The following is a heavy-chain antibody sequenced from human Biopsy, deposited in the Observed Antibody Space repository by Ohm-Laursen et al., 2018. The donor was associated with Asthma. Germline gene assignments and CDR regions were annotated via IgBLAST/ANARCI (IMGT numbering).Heavy chain of an antibody. CDR3: ARKAGSCISRTCYSLDF. CDR1: GGTFNTYV. CDR2: INSVFGTT. Sequence: GSSLKASRKSPGGTFNTYVIGSVRQAPGQGLEWMGGINSVFGTTTYTQKFQDRVTITADDSTSSVYMELSSLRSEDTAVYYCARKAGSCISRTCYSLDFWGQGTLVTVSS. D-gene: IGHD2-2*01. J-gene: IGHJ4*02. V-gene: IGHV1-69*01.